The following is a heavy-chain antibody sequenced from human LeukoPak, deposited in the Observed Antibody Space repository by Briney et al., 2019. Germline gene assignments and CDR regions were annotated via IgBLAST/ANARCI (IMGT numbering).Heavy chain of an antibody. Sequence: PGGSLRLSCAASGINFRAFGMHWVRQAPGMGLEWVTFIQTDGSNNNNAAPVARRFITSKDNSNNTVYLHMNSLTPDDTALYYCAREGGTVVVGRFDYWGQGTLVAVSS. V-gene: IGHV3-30*02. CDR2: IQTDGSNN. CDR1: GINFRAFG. J-gene: IGHJ4*02. CDR3: AREGGTVVVGRFDY. D-gene: IGHD2-2*01.